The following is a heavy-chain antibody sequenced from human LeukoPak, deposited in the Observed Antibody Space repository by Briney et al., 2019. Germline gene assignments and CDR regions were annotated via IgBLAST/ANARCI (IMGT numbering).Heavy chain of an antibody. V-gene: IGHV4-34*01. CDR1: GVSFSGYY. CDR3: ARGRSYYYGSGSLRGRTYYYGMDV. Sequence: PSETLSLTCAVYGVSFSGYYWSWIRQPPGKGLEWIGEINHSGSTNYNPSLKSRVTISVDTSKNQFPLKLSSVTAADTAVYYCARGRSYYYGSGSLRGRTYYYGMDVWGQGTTVTVSS. J-gene: IGHJ6*02. CDR2: INHSGST. D-gene: IGHD3-10*01.